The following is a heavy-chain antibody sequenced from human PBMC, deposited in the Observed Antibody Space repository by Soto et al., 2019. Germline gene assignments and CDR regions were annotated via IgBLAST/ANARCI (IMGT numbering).Heavy chain of an antibody. CDR2: TYYRAKWYN. CDR1: GDSVSSNSAA. V-gene: IGHV6-1*01. J-gene: IGHJ5*02. D-gene: IGHD2-21*01. Sequence: SQTLSLTCAISGDSVSSNSAAWNWIRQSPSRGLEWLGRTYYRAKWYNDYAVSVKSRITINPGTSKNQFSLQLNSVTPEDTAVYYCSRAIAAEENWFDPWGQGTLVTVSS. CDR3: SRAIAAEENWFDP.